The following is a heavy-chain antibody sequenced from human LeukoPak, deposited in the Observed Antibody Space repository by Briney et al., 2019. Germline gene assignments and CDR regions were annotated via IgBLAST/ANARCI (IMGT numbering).Heavy chain of an antibody. CDR1: GYTFTGYD. CDR2: MNPNSGNT. Sequence: WASVKVSCKASGYTFTGYDINWVRQATGQGLEWMGWMNPNSGNTGYEQKFQGRVTMTRNTSISTAYMELRSLRSDDTAVYYCARDTNYYDSSGYYRDFDYWGQGTLVTVSS. CDR3: ARDTNYYDSSGYYRDFDY. D-gene: IGHD3-22*01. V-gene: IGHV1-8*01. J-gene: IGHJ4*02.